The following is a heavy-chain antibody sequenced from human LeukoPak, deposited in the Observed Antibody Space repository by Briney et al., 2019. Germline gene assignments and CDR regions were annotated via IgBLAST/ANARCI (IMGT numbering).Heavy chain of an antibody. CDR3: ARAGGNAFAFDI. D-gene: IGHD4-23*01. J-gene: IGHJ3*02. CDR2: IYHSGST. V-gene: IGHV4-30-2*01. CDR1: GGSISSGGYS. Sequence: SETLSLTCAVSGGSISSGGYSWSWIRRPPGTGLEWIGYIYHSGSTYYNPSLKSRVTISVDRSKNQFSLKLSSVTAADTAVYYCARAGGNAFAFDIWGQGTMVTVSS.